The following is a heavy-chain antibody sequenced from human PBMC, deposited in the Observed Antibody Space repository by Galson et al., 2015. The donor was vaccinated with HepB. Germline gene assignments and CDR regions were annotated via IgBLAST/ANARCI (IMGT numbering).Heavy chain of an antibody. CDR1: GFTFRSYA. CDR2: ISGSGGST. CDR3: AILTFGEFSGY. J-gene: IGHJ4*02. D-gene: IGHD3-10*01. V-gene: IGHV3-23*01. Sequence: SLRLSCAASGFTFRSYAMSWVRQAPGKGLEWVSAISGSGGSTYYADSVKGRFTISRDNSKNTLYLQMNSLRAEDTAVYYCAILTFGEFSGYWGQGTLVTVSS.